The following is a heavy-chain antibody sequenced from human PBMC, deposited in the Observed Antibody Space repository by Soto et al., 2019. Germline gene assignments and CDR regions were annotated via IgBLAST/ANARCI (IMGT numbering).Heavy chain of an antibody. D-gene: IGHD3-22*01. V-gene: IGHV1-69*08. CDR3: ARDKGRLGYYYDSSGPEGGWYFDL. CDR2: IIPILGIA. J-gene: IGHJ2*01. CDR1: GGTFSSYT. Sequence: QVQLVQSGAEVKKPGSSVKVSCKASGGTFSSYTISWVRQAPGQGLEWMGRIIPILGIANYAQKFQGRVTITADKSTSTAYMELSSLRSEDTAVYYCARDKGRLGYYYDSSGPEGGWYFDLWGRGTLVTVSS.